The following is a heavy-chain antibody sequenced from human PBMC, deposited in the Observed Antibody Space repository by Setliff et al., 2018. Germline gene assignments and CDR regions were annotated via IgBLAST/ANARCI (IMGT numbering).Heavy chain of an antibody. Sequence: GGSLRLSCAASGFTFSSYGMHWVRQAPGKGLEWVAFIRYDGSNKYYADSVKGRFTISRDNSKNTLYLQMNSLRAEDTAVYYCAKDQHYYGSGSYYTYDYWGQGTLVTVS. D-gene: IGHD3-10*01. CDR3: AKDQHYYGSGSYYTYDY. J-gene: IGHJ4*02. V-gene: IGHV3-30*02. CDR2: IRYDGSNK. CDR1: GFTFSSYG.